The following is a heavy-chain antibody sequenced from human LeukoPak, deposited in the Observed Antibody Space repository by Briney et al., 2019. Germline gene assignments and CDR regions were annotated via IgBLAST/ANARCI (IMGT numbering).Heavy chain of an antibody. Sequence: GGSLRVSCAASGFTFSAYSMNWVRQPPGKGLEWVSPISTSSTYIYYADSVKGRFTISRDNAKNSLYLQMNSLRAEDTAVYYCARSHDNSGYFFYYGLDVWGQGTTVTVSS. V-gene: IGHV3-21*01. D-gene: IGHD3-22*01. CDR3: ARSHDNSGYFFYYGLDV. J-gene: IGHJ6*02. CDR2: ISTSSTYI. CDR1: GFTFSAYS.